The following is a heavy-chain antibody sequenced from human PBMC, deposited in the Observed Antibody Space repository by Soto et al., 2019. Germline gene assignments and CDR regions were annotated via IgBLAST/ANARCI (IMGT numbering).Heavy chain of an antibody. J-gene: IGHJ6*02. V-gene: IGHV1-69*12. Sequence: QVQLVQSGAEVKKPGSSVKVSCKASGGTFSSYAISWVRQAPGQGLEWMGGIIPIFGTANYAQKFEGRNTITADESTSTDYRQLRSLRSEDTAVYYCARLFFPSPYYGMEVWGQGTTVTVSS. CDR1: GGTFSSYA. CDR2: IIPIFGTA. CDR3: ARLFFPSPYYGMEV.